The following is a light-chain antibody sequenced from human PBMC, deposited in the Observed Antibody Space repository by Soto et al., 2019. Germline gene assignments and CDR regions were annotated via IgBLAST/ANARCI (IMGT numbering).Light chain of an antibody. Sequence: QSALTQPPSASGSPGQSVTISCTGTSSDVGGYNYVSWYQQHPGKAPKFLIFEVSRRPSGVPDRFSGSKSGNTASLTVSGLQADDEADYYCSSYAGSNNPVIFCGVTKLTVL. J-gene: IGLJ2*01. CDR1: SSDVGGYNY. CDR3: SSYAGSNNPVI. V-gene: IGLV2-8*01. CDR2: EVS.